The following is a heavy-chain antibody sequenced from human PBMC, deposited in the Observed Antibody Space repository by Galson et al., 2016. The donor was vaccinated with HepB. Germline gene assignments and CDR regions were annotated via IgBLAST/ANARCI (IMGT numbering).Heavy chain of an antibody. CDR2: ISYDGGNK. Sequence: SLRLSCAASGFTFSSYGLHWVRQAPGKGLDWVAVISYDGGNKYYADSVKGRFTISRDNSKNKLYLQMNSLRAEDTAMFYCAKAYNWNEGAGAYAFDNWGQGTMVTVSS. V-gene: IGHV3-30*18. CDR1: GFTFSSYG. J-gene: IGHJ3*02. CDR3: AKAYNWNEGAGAYAFDN. D-gene: IGHD1-1*01.